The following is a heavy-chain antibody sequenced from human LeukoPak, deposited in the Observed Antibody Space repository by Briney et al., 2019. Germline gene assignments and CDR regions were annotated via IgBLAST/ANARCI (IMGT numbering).Heavy chain of an antibody. J-gene: IGHJ4*02. CDR3: AREMNYDDYRTSDY. Sequence: ASVTVSFKASGYTFSGYYMHWVRRAPGQGFGWVGRIDSNSGGTNYAQNFQGRVTTTRDTSISTVYMELISLRSDDTAVYYCAREMNYDDYRTSDYWGQGTLVTVSS. D-gene: IGHD4-17*01. CDR2: IDSNSGGT. V-gene: IGHV1-2*02. CDR1: GYTFSGYY.